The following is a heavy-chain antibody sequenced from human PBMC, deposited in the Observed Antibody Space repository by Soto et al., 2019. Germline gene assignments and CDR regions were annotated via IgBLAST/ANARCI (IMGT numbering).Heavy chain of an antibody. D-gene: IGHD3-16*01. J-gene: IGHJ6*02. Sequence: GGSLRLSCAASGFSFGASWMAWVRQAPGKGLEWVADIKQDGSEKNYVDSVKGRVTISRDNAKNSLYLQMNSLRAEDTAVYYCAKNSIYVYYYGMDVWGQGTTVTVSS. V-gene: IGHV3-7*03. CDR1: GFSFGASW. CDR2: IKQDGSEK. CDR3: AKNSIYVYYYGMDV.